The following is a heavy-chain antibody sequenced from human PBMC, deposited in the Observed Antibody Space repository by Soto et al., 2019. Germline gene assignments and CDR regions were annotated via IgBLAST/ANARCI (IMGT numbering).Heavy chain of an antibody. CDR3: ARDSSSPPYYYYGMDV. V-gene: IGHV4-4*07. Sequence: ASETLSLTCTVSGGSISSYYWSWIRQPAGKGLEWIGRIYTSGSTNYNPSLKSRVTMSVDTSKNQFSLKLSSVTAADTAVYYCARDSSSPPYYYYGMDVWGQGTTVTVSS. CDR1: GGSISSYY. J-gene: IGHJ6*02. CDR2: IYTSGST. D-gene: IGHD6-6*01.